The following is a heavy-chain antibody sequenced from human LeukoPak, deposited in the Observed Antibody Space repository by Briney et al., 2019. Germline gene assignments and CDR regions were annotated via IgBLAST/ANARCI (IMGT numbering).Heavy chain of an antibody. D-gene: IGHD3-16*01. CDR2: IYYSGST. Sequence: PSETLSLTCTVSGGSISSSSYYWGWIRQPPGKGLEWIGSIYYSGSTYYNPSLKSRVTISADTSKNQFSLKLSSVTAADTAVYYCARRGWALWDYFDYWGQGTLVTVSS. J-gene: IGHJ4*02. V-gene: IGHV4-39*07. CDR1: GGSISSSSYY. CDR3: ARRGWALWDYFDY.